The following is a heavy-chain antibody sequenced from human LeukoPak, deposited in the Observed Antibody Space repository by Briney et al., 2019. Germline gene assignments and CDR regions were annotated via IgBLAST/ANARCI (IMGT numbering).Heavy chain of an antibody. CDR1: GFTVSSNY. CDR2: IYSGGST. J-gene: IGHJ6*03. Sequence: GGSLRLSCAASGFTVSSNYMSWVRQAPGKGLEWVSVIYSGGSTYYADSVKGRFTISRDNSKNTLCLQMNSLRAEDTAVYYCATSYYYYMDVWGKGTTVTVSS. V-gene: IGHV3-66*02. CDR3: ATSYYYYMDV.